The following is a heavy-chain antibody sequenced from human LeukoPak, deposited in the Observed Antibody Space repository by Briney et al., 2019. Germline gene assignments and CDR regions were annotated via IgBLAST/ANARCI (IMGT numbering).Heavy chain of an antibody. CDR3: ARDWSVPAATYYYYGMDV. CDR2: IIPIFGTA. J-gene: IGHJ6*04. CDR1: GGTFSSYA. Sequence: SVKVSCKASGGTFSSYAISWVRQAPGQGLEWMGGIIPIFGTANCAQKFQGRVTITADKSTSTAYMELSSLRSEDTAVYYCARDWSVPAATYYYYGMDVWGKGTTVTVSS. D-gene: IGHD2-2*01. V-gene: IGHV1-69*06.